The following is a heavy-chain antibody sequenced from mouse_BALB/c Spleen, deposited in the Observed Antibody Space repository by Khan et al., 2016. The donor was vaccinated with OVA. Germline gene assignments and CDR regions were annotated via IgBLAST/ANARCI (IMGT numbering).Heavy chain of an antibody. D-gene: IGHD4-1*01. CDR1: GFTFSSYS. V-gene: IGHV5-6*01. Sequence: EVELVESGGDLVKPGGSLKLSCAASGFTFSSYSMSWVRQTPDKRLEWVASISSGGDYTYYPDSVKVRFTISRDNAKNTLYLQMSDLKSEDTAMYYCADHLTGSFAYWDQGTLVTVSA. CDR3: ADHLTGSFAY. J-gene: IGHJ3*01. CDR2: ISSGGDYT.